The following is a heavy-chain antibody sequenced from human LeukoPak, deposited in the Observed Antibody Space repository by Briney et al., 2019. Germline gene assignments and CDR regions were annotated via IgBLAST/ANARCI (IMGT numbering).Heavy chain of an antibody. Sequence: RAERSLRLSCAASGFTFSSYAMCWVRQAPGKGLEWVAVISYDGSIKYYANSVKGRFTISRDNSKNTLYLQMNSLRVEDTAVYYCARVKLRDSTLPPGGYWGQGTLVTVSS. CDR2: ISYDGSIK. J-gene: IGHJ4*02. CDR3: ARVKLRDSTLPPGGY. D-gene: IGHD2-21*02. CDR1: GFTFSSYA. V-gene: IGHV3-30*04.